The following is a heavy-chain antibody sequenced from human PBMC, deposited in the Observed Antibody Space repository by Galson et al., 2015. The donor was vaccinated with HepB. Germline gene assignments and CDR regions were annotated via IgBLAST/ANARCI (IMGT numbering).Heavy chain of an antibody. CDR3: ARVDEGWVGATTVDY. V-gene: IGHV3-11*05. CDR2: ISSSSSYT. D-gene: IGHD1-26*01. Sequence: SLRLSCAASGFTFSDCYMSWIRQAPGKGLEWVSYISSSSSYTNYADSVKGRFTISRDNAKNSLYLQMNSLRAEDTAVYYCARVDEGWVGATTVDYWGQGTLVTVSS. J-gene: IGHJ4*02. CDR1: GFTFSDCY.